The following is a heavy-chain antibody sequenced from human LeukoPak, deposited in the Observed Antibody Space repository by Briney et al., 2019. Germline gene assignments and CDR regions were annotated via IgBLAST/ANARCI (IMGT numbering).Heavy chain of an antibody. D-gene: IGHD3-22*01. CDR2: IYNSGST. CDR3: ARASGYYYGGGFDP. CDR1: GGSISSYY. V-gene: IGHV4-59*12. J-gene: IGHJ5*02. Sequence: PSETLSLTCTVSGGSISSYYWNWIRQPPGKGLEWIGYIYNSGSTNNNPSLKSRVTISLDTSKNQFSLKLSSVTAADTAVYYCARASGYYYGGGFDPWGQGTLVTVSS.